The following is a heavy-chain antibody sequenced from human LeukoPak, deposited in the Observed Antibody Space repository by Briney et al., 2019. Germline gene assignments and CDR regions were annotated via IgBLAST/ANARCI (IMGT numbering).Heavy chain of an antibody. J-gene: IGHJ4*02. CDR2: IYYSGST. CDR1: GGSISSYY. Sequence: SETLSLTCTVSGGSISSYYWSWIRQPPGKGLEWIGYIYYSGSTNYNPSLKSRVTISVDTSKNQFSLKLTSVTATDTAVYYCVLMPGYWGQGILVTVSS. CDR3: VLMPGY. D-gene: IGHD2-2*01. V-gene: IGHV4-59*08.